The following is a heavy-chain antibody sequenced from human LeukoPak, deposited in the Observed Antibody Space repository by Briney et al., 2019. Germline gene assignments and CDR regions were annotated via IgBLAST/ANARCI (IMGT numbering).Heavy chain of an antibody. J-gene: IGHJ4*02. Sequence: GGSLRLSCAASGLPVNNNYMSWVRHAPGKGLEWVSLIYSGGSTYYSDSVKGRFTISRDNSKNTLYLQMNSLRAEHTAVYYCAGGPDRGYWGQGTLGTVSS. D-gene: IGHD1-14*01. CDR1: GLPVNNNY. V-gene: IGHV3-53*01. CDR3: AGGPDRGY. CDR2: IYSGGST.